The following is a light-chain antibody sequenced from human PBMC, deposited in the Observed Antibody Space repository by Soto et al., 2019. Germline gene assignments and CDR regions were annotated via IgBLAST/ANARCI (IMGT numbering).Light chain of an antibody. CDR3: QQYKDYPET. Sequence: VFTQSPATLSVSPGERATLSCRASQTVDSNLAWYQQKHGQAPRLLIFGASTRATGIPARFRGSGSGTELTITISSLQPDDFEAYFCQQYKDYPETFGQGTRVDIK. V-gene: IGKV3D-15*01. CDR1: QTVDSN. J-gene: IGKJ5*01. CDR2: GAS.